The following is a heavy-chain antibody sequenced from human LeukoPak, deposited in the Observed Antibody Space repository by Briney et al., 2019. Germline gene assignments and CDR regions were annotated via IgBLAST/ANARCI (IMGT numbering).Heavy chain of an antibody. CDR2: INPNSGGT. Sequence: ASVKVSCKASGYTFTGYYMHWVRQAPGQGLEGMGWINPNSGGTNYAQKFQGRVTMTRDTSISTAYMELSRLRSDDTAVYYCARDHPISSSWYRSFDYWGQGTLVTVSS. D-gene: IGHD6-13*01. V-gene: IGHV1-2*02. J-gene: IGHJ4*02. CDR1: GYTFTGYY. CDR3: ARDHPISSSWYRSFDY.